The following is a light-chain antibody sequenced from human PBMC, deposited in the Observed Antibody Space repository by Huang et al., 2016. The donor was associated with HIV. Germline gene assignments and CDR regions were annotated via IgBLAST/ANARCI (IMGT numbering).Light chain of an antibody. CDR3: QQYYSAPLT. CDR2: WAS. CDR1: QSVLSNSNNKNY. V-gene: IGKV4-1*01. Sequence: DIVMTQSPDSLAVSLGERAAINFKSSQSVLSNSNNKNYLTWYQQKPGQPPKLLIYWASTRESGVPDRFSGSGSGTDFTLTISSLQAEDVAVYYCQQYYSAPLTFGQGTKVEI. J-gene: IGKJ1*01.